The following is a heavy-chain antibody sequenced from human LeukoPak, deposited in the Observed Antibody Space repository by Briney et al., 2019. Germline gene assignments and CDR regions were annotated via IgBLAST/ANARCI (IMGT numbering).Heavy chain of an antibody. J-gene: IGHJ3*02. CDR3: ARGHSVDYYGSGSYPDAFDT. Sequence: GSLRLSCAASGFTVSSNYMSWVRQAPGKGLEWIGSIYYSGSTYYNPSLKSRVTISVDTSKNQFSLKLSSVTAADTAVYYCARGHSVDYYGSGSYPDAFDTWGQGTMVTVPS. CDR2: IYYSGST. V-gene: IGHV4-39*07. D-gene: IGHD3-10*01. CDR1: GFTVSSNY.